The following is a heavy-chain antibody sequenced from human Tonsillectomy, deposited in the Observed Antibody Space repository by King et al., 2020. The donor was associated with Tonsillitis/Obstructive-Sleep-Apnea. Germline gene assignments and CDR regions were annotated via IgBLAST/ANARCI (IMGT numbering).Heavy chain of an antibody. CDR3: AREGYDFWSGYYTSYYYMDV. CDR2: ISSNGGST. V-gene: IGHV3-64*01. J-gene: IGHJ6*03. D-gene: IGHD3-3*01. CDR1: GFTFSSYA. Sequence: DVQLVESGGGLVQPGGSLRLSCAASGFTFSSYAMHWVRQAPGKGLEYVSAISSNGGSTYYANSVKGRFTISRDNSKNTPYLQMGSLRAEDMAVYYCAREGYDFWSGYYTSYYYMDVWGKGTTVTVSS.